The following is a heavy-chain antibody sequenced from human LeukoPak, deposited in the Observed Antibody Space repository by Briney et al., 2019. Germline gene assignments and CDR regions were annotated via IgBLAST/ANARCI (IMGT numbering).Heavy chain of an antibody. CDR1: GFTFTNYA. Sequence: GGSLRLSCVGSGFTFTNYAMNWVRQAPGKGLEWVSTISGDGGFTSYADSVKGRFTFSRDNSKNTLYLQMNSLRAEDTAVYYCAKSLQNTFYYYMDVWGKGTTVTVSS. CDR3: AKSLQNTFYYYMDV. V-gene: IGHV3-23*01. J-gene: IGHJ6*03. D-gene: IGHD5-24*01. CDR2: ISGDGGFT.